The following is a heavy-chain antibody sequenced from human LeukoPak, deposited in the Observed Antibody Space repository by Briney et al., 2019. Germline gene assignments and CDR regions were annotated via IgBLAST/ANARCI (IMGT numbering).Heavy chain of an antibody. J-gene: IGHJ4*02. CDR2: IYSDGTT. CDR3: ARNRRYDC. CDR1: GFTVSNNY. V-gene: IGHV3-66*01. D-gene: IGHD3-16*02. Sequence: GGSLRLSCAASGFTVSNNYMSWVRQTPGKGLEWVSVIYSDGTTYYGDTVKGRFTISRDKAKNTLYLKMNSLRVDDTAVYYCARNRRYDCWGQGTLVTASS.